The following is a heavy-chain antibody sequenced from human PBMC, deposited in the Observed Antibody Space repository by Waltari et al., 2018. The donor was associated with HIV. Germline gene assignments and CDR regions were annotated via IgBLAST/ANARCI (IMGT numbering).Heavy chain of an antibody. D-gene: IGHD3-10*01. CDR1: GGSISSGGYY. J-gene: IGHJ5*02. CDR3: ARGYITMVRGFDP. Sequence: QVQLQESGPGLVKPSQTLSLTCTVSGGSISSGGYYWSWIRQHPGKGLEWIGYIYYSGSTYYNPSLKSLVTISVDTSKNQFALKLSSVTAADTAVYYCARGYITMVRGFDPWGQGTLVTVSS. V-gene: IGHV4-31*01. CDR2: IYYSGST.